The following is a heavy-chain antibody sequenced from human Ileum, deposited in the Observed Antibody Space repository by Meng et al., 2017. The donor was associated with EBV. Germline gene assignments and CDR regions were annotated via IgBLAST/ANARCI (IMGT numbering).Heavy chain of an antibody. J-gene: IGHJ3*02. CDR3: ARDGRDNLDTSGDFPDALDI. V-gene: IGHV4-4*02. CDR2: VYHGGST. D-gene: IGHD3-22*01. CDR1: GGSMNSGHW. Sequence: HLLESRPGMVKPSGDLSLTCAVSGGSMNSGHWWSWVRQTPEKGLEWIGEVYHGGSTNYNPALRGRVTMSVDQSKNQFSLRVTSVTAADTAVYYCARDGRDNLDTSGDFPDALDIWGHGALVTVSS.